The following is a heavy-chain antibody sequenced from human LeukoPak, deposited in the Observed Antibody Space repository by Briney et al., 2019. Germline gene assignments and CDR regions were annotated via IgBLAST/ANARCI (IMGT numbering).Heavy chain of an antibody. CDR3: TKAKYSSLAYFFDL. Sequence: GGSLRLSCAASGFTFSSYGLHWVRQAPGKGLEWVAVTSSDGKIKYYADSVEGRFTISRDNSKNTLNLQMNNLRAEDTAVYYCTKAKYSSLAYFFDLWGQGTLVTVSS. V-gene: IGHV3-30*18. D-gene: IGHD6-19*01. CDR1: GFTFSSYG. J-gene: IGHJ4*02. CDR2: TSSDGKIK.